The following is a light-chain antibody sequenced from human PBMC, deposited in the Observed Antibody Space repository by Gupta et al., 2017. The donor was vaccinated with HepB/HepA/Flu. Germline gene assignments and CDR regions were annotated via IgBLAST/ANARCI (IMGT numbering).Light chain of an antibody. Sequence: QSVLTQPPSVSGAPGQRVTISSTGSSSNIGAGYDVHWYQQLPGTAPKLLISGNSNRPSGVPDRFSGSKSGTSASLAITGLQAEDGADYYCQSYDSSLSGWDVVFGGGTKLTVL. CDR3: QSYDSSLSGWDVV. CDR1: SSNIGAGYD. V-gene: IGLV1-40*01. J-gene: IGLJ2*01. CDR2: GNS.